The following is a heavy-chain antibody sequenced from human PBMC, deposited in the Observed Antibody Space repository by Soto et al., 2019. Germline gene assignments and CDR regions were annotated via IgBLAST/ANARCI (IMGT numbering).Heavy chain of an antibody. V-gene: IGHV4-59*01. D-gene: IGHD3-16*01. CDR3: AKTPFRLPQGTVLHYLDS. J-gene: IGHJ4*02. Sequence: PSETLSLTCTVSGASITSTYWSWPRQSPGKGLEWIGYIFYSGTTYYYPSLKNRVSISVDTSKNQLSLNLTSVTAADTAVYYCAKTPFRLPQGTVLHYLDSWGQGTLVTVSS. CDR1: GASITSTY. CDR2: IFYSGTT.